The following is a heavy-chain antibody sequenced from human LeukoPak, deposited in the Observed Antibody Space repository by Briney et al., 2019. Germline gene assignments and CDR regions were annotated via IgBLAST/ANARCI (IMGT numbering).Heavy chain of an antibody. D-gene: IGHD2-2*01. CDR2: INPNDGDT. V-gene: IGHV1-2*02. CDR1: GYTFTDYY. CDR3: ARANFLYCSSSTCLFDY. Sequence: ASVKVSCKAFGYTFTDYYMHWVRQAPGQGFEWMGWINPNDGDTNYAQKFQGRVTMTRDTSISTAHMEASRLRSDDTAVYYCARANFLYCSSSTCLFDYWGQGTLVTVSS. J-gene: IGHJ4*02.